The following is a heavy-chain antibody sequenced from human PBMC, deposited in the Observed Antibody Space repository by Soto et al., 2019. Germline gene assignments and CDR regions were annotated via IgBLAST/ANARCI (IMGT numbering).Heavy chain of an antibody. CDR1: GYSFSNYA. CDR3: ARGHLAVVPVASWYYYMDF. J-gene: IGHJ6*03. V-gene: IGHV1-3*01. D-gene: IGHD2-2*01. Sequence: QVQLVQSGAEVEKPGASVKVSCKASGYSFSNYAVHWVRQAPGQRLEWMGWVNAGNGNTRYSQNFQGRATITRDTSARTAYLELSSLRSEDTAVYCCARGHLAVVPVASWYYYMDFWGKGTTVTVSS. CDR2: VNAGNGNT.